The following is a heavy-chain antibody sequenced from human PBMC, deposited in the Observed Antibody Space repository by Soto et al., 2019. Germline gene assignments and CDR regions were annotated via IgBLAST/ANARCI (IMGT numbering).Heavy chain of an antibody. CDR2: IYYSGST. J-gene: IGHJ1*01. V-gene: IGHV4-59*01. CDR1: GFTFSSYS. Sequence: PGGSLRLSCAASGFTFSSYSMNWVRQAPGKGLEWIGYIYYSGSTNYNPSLKSRVTISVDTSKNQFSLKLSSVTAADTAVYYCARSRTTVTPSGFQHWGQGTLVTVSS. D-gene: IGHD4-17*01. CDR3: ARSRTTVTPSGFQH.